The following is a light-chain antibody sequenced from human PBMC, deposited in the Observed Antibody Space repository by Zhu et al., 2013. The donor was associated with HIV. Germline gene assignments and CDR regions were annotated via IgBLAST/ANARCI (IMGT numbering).Light chain of an antibody. Sequence: EIVLTQSPVTLSLSPGERAALSCRASQSVSRYLAWYQQKPGQPPRLLIYDASNRATGIPARFSGTGSGTDFTLTISSLEPEDFAVYYCQQRSNWPPSITFGQGTRLEIK. V-gene: IGKV3-11*01. CDR2: DAS. CDR1: QSVSRY. J-gene: IGKJ5*01. CDR3: QQRSNWPPSIT.